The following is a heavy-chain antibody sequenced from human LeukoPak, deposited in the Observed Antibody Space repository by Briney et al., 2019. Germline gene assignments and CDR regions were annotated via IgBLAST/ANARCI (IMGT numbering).Heavy chain of an antibody. CDR1: GFTFNSYA. J-gene: IGHJ4*02. V-gene: IGHV3-23*01. D-gene: IGHD3-22*01. CDR2: ISGSGGST. Sequence: GGSLRLSCAASGFTFNSYAMSWVRQAPGKGLEWVSAISGSGGSTYYADSVKGRFTISRDNSKNTLYLQMNSLRAEDTAVYYCAKDTSRYYYDSSGYYWGQGTLVTVSS. CDR3: AKDTSRYYYDSSGYY.